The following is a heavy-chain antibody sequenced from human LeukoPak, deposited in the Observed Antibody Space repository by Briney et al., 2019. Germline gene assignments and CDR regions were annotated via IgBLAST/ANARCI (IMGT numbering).Heavy chain of an antibody. CDR3: AKDLYDSSGYCFDY. V-gene: IGHV3-9*01. D-gene: IGHD3-22*01. CDR1: GSTFDDYA. CDR2: ISWNSGSI. Sequence: GGSLRLSCAASGSTFDDYAMHWVRHAPGKGLEWVSGISWNSGSIGYADSVKGRFTISRDNAKNSLYLQMNSLRAEDTALYYCAKDLYDSSGYCFDYWGQGTLVTVSS. J-gene: IGHJ4*02.